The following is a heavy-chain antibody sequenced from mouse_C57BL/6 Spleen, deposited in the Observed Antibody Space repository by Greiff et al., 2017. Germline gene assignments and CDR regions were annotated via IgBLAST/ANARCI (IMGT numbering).Heavy chain of an antibody. D-gene: IGHD1-1*01. CDR1: GYTFTDYE. V-gene: IGHV1-15*01. CDR2: IDPETGGT. CDR3: TRRSYYGSSQGVLDY. Sequence: QVQLQQSGAELVRPGASVTLSCKASGYTFTDYEMHWVKQTPVHGLEWIGAIDPETGGTAYNQKFKGKAILTADKSSSTAYMELLSLTSEDSDVYYCTRRSYYGSSQGVLDYWGQGTTLTVSS. J-gene: IGHJ2*01.